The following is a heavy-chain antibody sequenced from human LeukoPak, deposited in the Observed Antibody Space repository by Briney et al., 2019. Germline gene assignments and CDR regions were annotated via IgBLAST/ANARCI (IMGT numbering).Heavy chain of an antibody. CDR2: ISSSGSTT. V-gene: IGHV3-11*04. D-gene: IGHD2-2*01. Sequence: GGSLRLSCTASEFTFSDYYMSWIRQAPGKGLEWLSYISSSGSTTYYADSVKGRFTISRDNAKNSLYLQMNSLRVEDTAVYYCARTGGHCSGSSCYGDWGQGTLVTVSS. CDR3: ARTGGHCSGSSCYGD. J-gene: IGHJ4*02. CDR1: EFTFSDYY.